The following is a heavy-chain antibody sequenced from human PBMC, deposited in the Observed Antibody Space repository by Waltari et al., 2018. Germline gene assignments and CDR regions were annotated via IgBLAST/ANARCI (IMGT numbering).Heavy chain of an antibody. Sequence: QVQLVQSGAEVKKPGASVKVSCQASGYTFTGYYMHWVRQATGQGIAWMGRFNPNRGASYCAQNFQVSVSMSSDTAINTSSMDLIRLGFDDSAVYYCATHPRMIPSAPPPFDSWGQGTLVAVSS. CDR3: ATHPRMIPSAPPPFDS. V-gene: IGHV1-2*06. CDR2: FNPNRGAS. J-gene: IGHJ4*02. CDR1: GYTFTGYY. D-gene: IGHD2-2*01.